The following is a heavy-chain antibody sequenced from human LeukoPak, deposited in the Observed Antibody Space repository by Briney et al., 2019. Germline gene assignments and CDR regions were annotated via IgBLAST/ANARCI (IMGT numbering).Heavy chain of an antibody. D-gene: IGHD1-20*01. CDR1: GYSISSGYY. J-gene: IGHJ5*02. Sequence: SETLSLTCTVSGYSISSGYYWGWIRQPPGKGLEWIGSIYHSGSTSYNPSLKSRITISLDTSKNQFSLKLSSVTAEDKAVYYCTRYNSDGGCFDPWGQGTLVTVSS. V-gene: IGHV4-38-2*02. CDR3: TRYNSDGGCFDP. CDR2: IYHSGST.